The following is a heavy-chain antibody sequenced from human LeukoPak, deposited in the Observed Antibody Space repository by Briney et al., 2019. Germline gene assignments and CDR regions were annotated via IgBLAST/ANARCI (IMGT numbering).Heavy chain of an antibody. D-gene: IGHD4-11*01. V-gene: IGHV5-51*01. CDR2: IYPGDSDT. CDR3: ASYSNLNWFDP. CDR1: GYSFTSYW. Sequence: GESLKISCKGSGYSFTSYWISWVRQMPGKGLEWMGIIYPGDSDTRYSPSFQGQVTISADKSISTAYLQWSSLKASHTAMYYCASYSNLNWFDPWGQGTLVTVSS. J-gene: IGHJ5*02.